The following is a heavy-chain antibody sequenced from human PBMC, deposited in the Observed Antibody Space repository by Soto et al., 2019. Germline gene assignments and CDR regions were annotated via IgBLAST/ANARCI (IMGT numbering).Heavy chain of an antibody. D-gene: IGHD1-1*01. CDR1: GFTFISYA. J-gene: IGHJ3*02. CDR2: ITFDGSTE. CDR3: AKDIQGRGATTGDDAFDI. Sequence: SLRLSCAASGFTFISYAMHWVRQAPGKGLEWVAVITFDGSTEYYADSVKGRFSISRDNSKNTLYLQMNSLRVEDTAIYYCAKDIQGRGATTGDDAFDIWGQGTMVTVSS. V-gene: IGHV3-30*04.